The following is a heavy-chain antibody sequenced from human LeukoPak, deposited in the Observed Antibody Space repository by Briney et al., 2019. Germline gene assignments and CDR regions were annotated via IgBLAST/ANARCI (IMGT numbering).Heavy chain of an antibody. Sequence: PSETLSLTCTVSGGSISSHYWSWTRQSPGKGLEWFGYISYSGSTNYNPSLKSRVTISVDTSKKQFSLKLSSVTAADTAVYYCARGGSGDGYNFDYWGQGTLVTVSS. CDR3: ARGGSGDGYNFDY. D-gene: IGHD5-24*01. V-gene: IGHV4-59*11. CDR1: GGSISSHY. J-gene: IGHJ4*02. CDR2: ISYSGST.